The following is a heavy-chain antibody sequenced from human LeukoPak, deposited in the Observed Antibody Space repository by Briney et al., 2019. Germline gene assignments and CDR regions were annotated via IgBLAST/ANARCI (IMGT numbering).Heavy chain of an antibody. D-gene: IGHD1-26*01. CDR1: GGTFSSYA. Sequence: ASVKVSCKASGGTFSSYAISWVRQAPGQGLEWMGGIIPIFGTANYAQKFQGRVTITTDESTSTAYMELSSLRSEDTAVYYCASGSKWEPYGTDYWGQGTLVTVSS. CDR3: ASGSKWEPYGTDY. CDR2: IIPIFGTA. V-gene: IGHV1-69*05. J-gene: IGHJ4*02.